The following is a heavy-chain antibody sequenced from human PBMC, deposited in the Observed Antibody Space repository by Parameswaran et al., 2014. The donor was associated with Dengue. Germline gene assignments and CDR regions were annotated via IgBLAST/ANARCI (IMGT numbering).Heavy chain of an antibody. V-gene: IGHV3-23*01. J-gene: IGHJ4*02. D-gene: IGHD1-7*01. Sequence: VRQAPGKGLEWVSAISGSGGSTYYADSVKGRFTISRDNSKNTLYLQMNSLRAEDTAVYYCAKDNWNYHYWGQGTLVTVSS. CDR3: AKDNWNYHY. CDR2: ISGSGGST.